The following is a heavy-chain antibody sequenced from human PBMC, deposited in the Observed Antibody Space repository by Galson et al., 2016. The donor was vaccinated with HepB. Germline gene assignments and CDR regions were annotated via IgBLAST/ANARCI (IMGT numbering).Heavy chain of an antibody. J-gene: IGHJ4*02. CDR3: AREKVPAAIGIRYYFDY. V-gene: IGHV3-11*01. Sequence: SLRLSCAASGFSFSDYYMSWIRQAPGKGLEWLSYISGTGATMDYADSVKGRFTISRDNAKNSLYLQMDSLRAEDTAVYYCAREKVPAAIGIRYYFDYWGQGTLVTVSS. CDR2: ISGTGATM. CDR1: GFSFSDYY. D-gene: IGHD2-2*01.